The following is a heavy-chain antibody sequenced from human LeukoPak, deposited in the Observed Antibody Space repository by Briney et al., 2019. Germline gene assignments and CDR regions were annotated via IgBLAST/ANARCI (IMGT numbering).Heavy chain of an antibody. CDR3: AREGGTTVTTMVLDV. V-gene: IGHV6-1*01. D-gene: IGHD4-17*01. J-gene: IGHJ6*02. CDR1: GYRVPSNSAV. Sequence: SQTLSVTCAISGYRVPSNSAVWNWITQSPSRGLEWMRRTYYRSKWYNDYAVSVKSRITINPDTCKNQFSLQLNSVTPEDTAVYYCAREGGTTVTTMVLDVWGQGTTVTVSS. CDR2: TYYRSKWYN.